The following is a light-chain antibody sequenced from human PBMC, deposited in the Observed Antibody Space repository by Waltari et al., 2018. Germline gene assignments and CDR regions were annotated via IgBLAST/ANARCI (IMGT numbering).Light chain of an antibody. CDR2: EVN. J-gene: IGLJ2*01. CDR1: ANDIGSRDL. V-gene: IGLV2-23*02. Sequence: QSVLTQPASVSGSPGQSITISCTGTANDIGSRDLVSWYQHLPGKAPSLIIYEVNKRPSGVSNRCSGSKSGNTASLTISGLQTGGEADYYCCSHAFATILAFGGGTSLTVL. CDR3: CSHAFATILA.